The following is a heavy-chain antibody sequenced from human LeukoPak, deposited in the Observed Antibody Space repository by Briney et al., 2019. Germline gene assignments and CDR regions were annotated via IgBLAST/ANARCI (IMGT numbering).Heavy chain of an antibody. Sequence: ASVKVSCKASGYTFTTYDITWVRQATGQGLEWMGWMNPNSGDTAYAQKFQGRVAMTRDTSISTAYMELSSLRSEDTAVYYCARGLGDYYNTSDYYYAVPAHWGQGTLVTVSS. D-gene: IGHD3-22*01. CDR3: ARGLGDYYNTSDYYYAVPAH. CDR2: MNPNSGDT. V-gene: IGHV1-8*01. J-gene: IGHJ4*02. CDR1: GYTFTTYD.